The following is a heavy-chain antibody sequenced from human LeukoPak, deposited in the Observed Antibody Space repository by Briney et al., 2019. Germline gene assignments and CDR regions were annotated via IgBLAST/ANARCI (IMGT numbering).Heavy chain of an antibody. Sequence: GESLKISCKDSGYSFTSYWIGWVRQMPGKGLEWMGFIYPGDSDTRYSPSFQGQVTISADKSINAAYLQWSSLKAPDTAMYYCARSRAPGAADAFDIWGQGTMVTVSS. CDR1: GYSFTSYW. V-gene: IGHV5-51*01. D-gene: IGHD7-27*01. CDR2: IYPGDSDT. J-gene: IGHJ3*02. CDR3: ARSRAPGAADAFDI.